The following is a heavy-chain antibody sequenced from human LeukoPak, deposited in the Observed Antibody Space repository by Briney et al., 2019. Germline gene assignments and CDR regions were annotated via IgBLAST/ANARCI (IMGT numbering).Heavy chain of an antibody. Sequence: ASVKVSCKASGYTFTSYAMNWVRQAPGQGLEWMGWISAYNGNTNYAQKLQGRVTMTTDTSTSTAYMELRSLRSDDTAVYYCARFGVLGGSGYWGQGTLVTVSS. CDR2: ISAYNGNT. V-gene: IGHV1-18*01. CDR1: GYTFTSYA. J-gene: IGHJ4*02. CDR3: ARFGVLGGSGY. D-gene: IGHD3-10*01.